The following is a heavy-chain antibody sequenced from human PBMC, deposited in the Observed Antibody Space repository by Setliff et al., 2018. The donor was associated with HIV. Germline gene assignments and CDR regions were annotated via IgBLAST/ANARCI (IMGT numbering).Heavy chain of an antibody. Sequence: SGPTLVNPTQTLTLTCTFSGLSLSTSGAAVGWIRQPPGKALEWLAILYWDDDKRYTPSLNTRLTITKGTSKNQVVLTMTNVDPVDTATYFCARGAGSSWFRFYFDYWGQGALVTVSS. CDR2: LYWDDDK. V-gene: IGHV2-5*02. D-gene: IGHD6-13*01. CDR1: GLSLSTSGAA. J-gene: IGHJ4*02. CDR3: ARGAGSSWFRFYFDY.